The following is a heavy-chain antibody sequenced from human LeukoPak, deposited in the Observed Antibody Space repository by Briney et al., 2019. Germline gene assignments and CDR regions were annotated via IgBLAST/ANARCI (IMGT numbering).Heavy chain of an antibody. D-gene: IGHD6-13*01. Sequence: GESLKISCRGSGYTFYKYWIGWVRQMPGKGLEWMGIIYPEDSDTRYSPSFQGQVTISADKSISTAYLQWSSLKASDSAMYYCASIIVAAAGRGYYYYGMDVWGQGTTVTVSS. V-gene: IGHV5-51*01. CDR3: ASIIVAAAGRGYYYYGMDV. CDR2: IYPEDSDT. CDR1: GYTFYKYW. J-gene: IGHJ6*02.